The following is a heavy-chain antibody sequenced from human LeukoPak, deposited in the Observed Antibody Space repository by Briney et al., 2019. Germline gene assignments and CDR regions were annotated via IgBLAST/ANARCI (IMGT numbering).Heavy chain of an antibody. CDR3: AKDLRSRIAAAGAPDY. CDR2: IRYDGGNQ. J-gene: IGHJ4*02. Sequence: GGSLRLSCVASGFTFSSYGVHWVRQTPGKGLECVAFIRYDGGNQYYTDSVKGRFTISRDNSKNTIYLQMNSLRAEDTAVYYCAKDLRSRIAAAGAPDYWGQGTLVTVSS. V-gene: IGHV3-30*02. D-gene: IGHD6-13*01. CDR1: GFTFSSYG.